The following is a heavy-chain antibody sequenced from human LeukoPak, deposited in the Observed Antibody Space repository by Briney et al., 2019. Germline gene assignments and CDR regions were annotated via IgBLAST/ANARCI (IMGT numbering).Heavy chain of an antibody. CDR1: GLTFSSSW. CDR2: INPDGNKK. CDR3: ARDLAYSRLDY. J-gene: IGHJ4*02. Sequence: GGSLRLSCAVPGLTFSSSWMDWVRQAPGKGLEWVASINPDGNKKYSADSVKGRFTISRDNAENSLYQQMNSLRVEDTAFYYCARDLAYSRLDYWGQGMLVTVSS. V-gene: IGHV3-7*01. D-gene: IGHD5-18*01.